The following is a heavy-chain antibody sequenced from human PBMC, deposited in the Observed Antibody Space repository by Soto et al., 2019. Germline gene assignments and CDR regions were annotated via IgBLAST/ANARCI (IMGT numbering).Heavy chain of an antibody. Sequence: NPSETLSLTCAVYGGSFSGYYWSWIRQPPGKGLEWIGEINHSGSTNYNPSLKSRVTISVDTSKNQFSLKLSSVTAADTAVYYCARWSRITIFGVVIRMQGGMDVWGQGTKVTVS. CDR1: GGSFSGYY. D-gene: IGHD3-3*01. CDR2: INHSGST. J-gene: IGHJ6*02. V-gene: IGHV4-34*01. CDR3: ARWSRITIFGVVIRMQGGMDV.